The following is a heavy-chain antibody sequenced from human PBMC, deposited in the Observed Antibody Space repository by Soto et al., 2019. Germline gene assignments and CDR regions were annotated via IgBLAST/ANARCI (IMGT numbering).Heavy chain of an antibody. CDR3: ARIRSGGPRGGMDV. V-gene: IGHV2-26*01. Sequence: QVTLKESGPVLVKPTETLTLTCTVSGFLLSNPRMGVSWIRQPPGKALEWLAHIFSNDENSYSTSLKSRLTITKDTSKSQVVLTMTNMDPVDTAKYYCARIRSGGPRGGMDVWGQGTTVTVSS. CDR1: GFLLSNPRMG. D-gene: IGHD3-16*01. CDR2: IFSNDEN. J-gene: IGHJ6*02.